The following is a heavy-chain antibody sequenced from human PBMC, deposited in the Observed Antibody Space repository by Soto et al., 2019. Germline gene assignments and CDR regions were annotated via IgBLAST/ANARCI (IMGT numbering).Heavy chain of an antibody. CDR1: GFTFSSYG. J-gene: IGHJ4*02. CDR2: ISYDGSNK. Sequence: GGSLRLSCAASGFTFSSYGMHWVRQAPGKGLEWVAVISYDGSNKYYADSVKGRFTISRDNSKNTLYLQMNSLRAEDTAVYYCAKERYSSSWFLDYWGQGTLVTVSS. V-gene: IGHV3-30*18. D-gene: IGHD6-13*01. CDR3: AKERYSSSWFLDY.